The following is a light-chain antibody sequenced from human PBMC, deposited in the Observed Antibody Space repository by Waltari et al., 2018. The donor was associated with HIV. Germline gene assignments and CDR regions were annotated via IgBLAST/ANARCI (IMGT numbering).Light chain of an antibody. CDR3: QQYLRSPPT. V-gene: IGKV4-1*01. CDR2: WAS. CDR1: RSILYSSDNRNY. Sequence: DIVMTQSPDSLPVSLGERATINCTSSRSILYSSDNRNYLAWYQQKPRQPPRLLISWASTRESGVPDRLSGSGSGTDFALTISRLQAEDVAVYHCQQYLRSPPTFGGGTKVEIK. J-gene: IGKJ4*01.